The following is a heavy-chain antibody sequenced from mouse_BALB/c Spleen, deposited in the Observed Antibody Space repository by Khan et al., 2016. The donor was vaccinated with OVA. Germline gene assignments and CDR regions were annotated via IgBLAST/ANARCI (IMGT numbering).Heavy chain of an antibody. V-gene: IGHV10-1*02. J-gene: IGHJ2*01. CDR2: IRNKSNNYAT. CDR3: VRSSGYYFDY. Sequence: EVKLLESGGGLVQPKGSLKLACAASGFTFNTYAMNWVRQAPGKGLEWVARIRNKSNNYATYYADSVKDRFTISRDDSQTMLYLQMSNLKTEDTAMYYCVRSSGYYFDYWGQGTTRTFSS. CDR1: GFTFNTYA. D-gene: IGHD3-1*01.